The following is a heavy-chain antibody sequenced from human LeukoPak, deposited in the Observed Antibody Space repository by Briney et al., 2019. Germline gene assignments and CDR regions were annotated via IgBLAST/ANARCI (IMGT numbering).Heavy chain of an antibody. CDR2: IYSGGST. J-gene: IGHJ4*02. CDR1: GFTFRSNY. CDR3: ARDPYTNTWSHYFDY. D-gene: IGHD6-13*01. V-gene: IGHV3-53*01. Sequence: PGGSLRLSCAASGFTFRSNYMSWVRQAPGKGLEWVSVIYSGGSTYYADSVKGRFTISRDNSKNTLYLQMNSLRAEDTAVYYCARDPYTNTWSHYFDYWGQGTLVTVSS.